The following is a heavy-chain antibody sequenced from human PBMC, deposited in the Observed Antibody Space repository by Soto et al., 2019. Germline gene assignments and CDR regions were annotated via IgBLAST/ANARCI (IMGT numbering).Heavy chain of an antibody. Sequence: ASVKVSCKASGYTFTSYDINWVRQATGQGLEWMGWMNPNSGNTGYARKFQGRVTMTRNTSISTAYMELSSLRSEDTAVYYCARAGYYDFWSGSSYYYGMDVWGQGTTVTVSS. CDR2: MNPNSGNT. CDR1: GYTFTSYD. V-gene: IGHV1-8*01. D-gene: IGHD3-3*01. CDR3: ARAGYYDFWSGSSYYYGMDV. J-gene: IGHJ6*02.